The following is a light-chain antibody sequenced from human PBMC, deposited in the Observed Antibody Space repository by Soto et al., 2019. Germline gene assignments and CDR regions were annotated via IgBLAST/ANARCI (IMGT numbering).Light chain of an antibody. Sequence: QSAPTQPASVSGSPGQSITISCTGTSSDVGGYNLVSWYQQYPGKAPKLLIYEVRVRPSGVSIRFSGSKSANTASLTISGLQAEDEADYYCSSYTTTSTLRVFGGGTKLTVL. CDR2: EVR. CDR1: SSDVGGYNL. CDR3: SSYTTTSTLRV. V-gene: IGLV2-14*02. J-gene: IGLJ3*02.